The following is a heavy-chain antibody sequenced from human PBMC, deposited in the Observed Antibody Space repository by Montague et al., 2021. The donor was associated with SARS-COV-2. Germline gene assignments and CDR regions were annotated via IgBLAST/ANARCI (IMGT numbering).Heavy chain of an antibody. D-gene: IGHD2-8*01. CDR2: IYYSGST. J-gene: IGHJ6*02. Sequence: TLSLTCTVSGGSISSGGYYWSWIRQHPGKVLELIGYIYYSGSTNYNPSLKSRLTISVDTSKNQSSLKLSSVTAAGTAVYYCAGGEGVMVYVYGMDVWGQGTTVTVSS. CDR1: GGSISSGGYY. CDR3: AGGEGVMVYVYGMDV. V-gene: IGHV4-31*03.